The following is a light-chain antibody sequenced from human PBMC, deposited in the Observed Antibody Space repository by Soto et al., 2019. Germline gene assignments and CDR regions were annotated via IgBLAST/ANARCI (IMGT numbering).Light chain of an antibody. CDR3: MQARQTPRT. V-gene: IGKV2-28*01. Sequence: DIVMTQSPLSLPVTPGEPVSISCRSSQSLLHTDGYFYLDWYLQKPGQSPQVLIYLGSNRASGVADRFSGSGSGTDFTLKISRVEAEDVGLYYCMQARQTPRTFGQGTRVEIK. CDR1: QSLLHTDGYFY. J-gene: IGKJ1*01. CDR2: LGS.